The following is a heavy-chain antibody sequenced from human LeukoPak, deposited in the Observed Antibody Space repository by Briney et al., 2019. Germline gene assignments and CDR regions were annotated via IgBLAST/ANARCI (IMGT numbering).Heavy chain of an antibody. CDR2: ISGSGGST. J-gene: IGHJ1*01. D-gene: IGHD2-21*02. V-gene: IGHV3-23*01. Sequence: GGSLRLSCAASGFTFSSYAMSWVRQAPGKGLEWVSGISGSGGSTYYADSVKGRFTISRDNAKNALYLQMNSLRAEDMAVYYCARAASCGGDCSSSYLQHWGQGTLVTVSS. CDR1: GFTFSSYA. CDR3: ARAASCGGDCSSSYLQH.